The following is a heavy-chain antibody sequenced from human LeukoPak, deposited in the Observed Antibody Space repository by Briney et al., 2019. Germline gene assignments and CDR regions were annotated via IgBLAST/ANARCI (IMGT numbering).Heavy chain of an antibody. V-gene: IGHV4-61*02. CDR3: ARHPDDYSNYVGPYQSNLAGLMDY. CDR1: GGSISSGSYY. CDR2: IYTSGST. D-gene: IGHD4-11*01. Sequence: KPSQTLSLTCTVSGGSISSGSYYWSWIRQPAGKGLEWIGRIYTSGSTNYNPSLKSRVTISVDTSKNQFSLKLSSVTAADTAVYYCARHPDDYSNYVGPYQSNLAGLMDYWGQGTLVTVSS. J-gene: IGHJ4*02.